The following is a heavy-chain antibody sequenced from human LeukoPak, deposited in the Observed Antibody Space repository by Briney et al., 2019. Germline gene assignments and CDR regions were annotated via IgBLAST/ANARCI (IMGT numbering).Heavy chain of an antibody. CDR1: GGSISSYY. D-gene: IGHD3-22*01. Sequence: SETLSLTCTVSGGSISSYYWSWIRQPPGKGLEWIGYIYYSGSTNYNPSLKSRVTISVDTSKNQFSLKLSSVTAADTAVYYCARDRYDSSGYYRTPYYYYYGMDVWGQGTTVTVSS. V-gene: IGHV4-59*12. J-gene: IGHJ6*02. CDR2: IYYSGST. CDR3: ARDRYDSSGYYRTPYYYYYGMDV.